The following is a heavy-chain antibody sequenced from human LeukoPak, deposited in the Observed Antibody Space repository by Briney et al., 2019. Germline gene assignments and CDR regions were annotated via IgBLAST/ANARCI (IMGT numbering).Heavy chain of an antibody. CDR3: ARDRVYYGSGSQNWFDP. CDR2: IYTSGST. CDR1: GRSISSYY. V-gene: IGHV4-4*07. Sequence: SETLSLTCTVSGRSISSYYWSWIRQPAGKGLEWIGRIYTSGSTNYNPSLKSRVTMSVDTSKNQFSLKLSSVTAADTAVYYCARDRVYYGSGSQNWFDPWGQGTLVTVSS. D-gene: IGHD3-10*01. J-gene: IGHJ5*02.